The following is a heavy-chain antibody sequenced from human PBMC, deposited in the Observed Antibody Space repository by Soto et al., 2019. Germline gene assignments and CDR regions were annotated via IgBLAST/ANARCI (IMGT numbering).Heavy chain of an antibody. V-gene: IGHV4-34*01. D-gene: IGHD2-8*02. J-gene: IGHJ4*02. CDR2: INHSGST. Sequence: QVQLQQWGAGLLKPSETLSLTCAVYGGSFSGYYWTWIRQPPGTGLEWIGEINHSGSTNYNPSLKSRVTIAVDTSKNQFSLKQTSVTAADTAVYYCARDNITGLFDYWGQGTLVTVSS. CDR1: GGSFSGYY. CDR3: ARDNITGLFDY.